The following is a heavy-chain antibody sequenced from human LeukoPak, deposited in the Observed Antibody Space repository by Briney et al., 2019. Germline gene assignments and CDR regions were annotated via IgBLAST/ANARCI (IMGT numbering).Heavy chain of an antibody. D-gene: IGHD3-3*01. Sequence: GGSLRLSCAASGFTFSSYWMSWVRQAPGKGLEWVANIKQDGSEKYYVDSVKSRFTISRDNAKNSLYLQMNSLRAEDTAVYYCARAPTHYDFWSGYSPRSYYYYYYMDVWGKGTTVTVSS. CDR2: IKQDGSEK. V-gene: IGHV3-7*01. CDR1: GFTFSSYW. J-gene: IGHJ6*03. CDR3: ARAPTHYDFWSGYSPRSYYYYYYMDV.